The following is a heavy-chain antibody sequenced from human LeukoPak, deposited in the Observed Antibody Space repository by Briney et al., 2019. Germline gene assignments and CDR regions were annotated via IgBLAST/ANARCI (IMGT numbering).Heavy chain of an antibody. CDR2: IIPIFGTA. D-gene: IGHD3-22*01. J-gene: IGHJ4*02. CDR3: ARTYDSSGSVPPDYFDY. Sequence: ASVEVSCKASGGTFSSYAISWVRQAPGQGLEWMEGIIPIFGTANYAQKFQGRVTITADESTSTAYMELSSLRSEDTAVYYCARTYDSSGSVPPDYFDYWGQGTLVTVSS. CDR1: GGTFSSYA. V-gene: IGHV1-69*13.